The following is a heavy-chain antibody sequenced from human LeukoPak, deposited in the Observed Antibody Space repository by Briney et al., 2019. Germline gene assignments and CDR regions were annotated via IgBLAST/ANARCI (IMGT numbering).Heavy chain of an antibody. CDR1: GFTVSSNY. D-gene: IGHD1-26*01. CDR2: LSSGGTT. J-gene: IGHJ3*01. Sequence: PGGSLRLSCAASGFTVSSNYMSWVRQAPGKGLEWVSVLSSGGTTYYADSVKGRFTISRDTSKNTLYLQMNSLRAEDTAIYYCARGGDIVGATRSASDFWGQGTMVTVSS. CDR3: ARGGDIVGATRSASDF. V-gene: IGHV3-53*01.